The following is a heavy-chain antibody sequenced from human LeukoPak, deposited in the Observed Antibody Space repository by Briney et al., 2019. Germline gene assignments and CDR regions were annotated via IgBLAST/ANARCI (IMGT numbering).Heavy chain of an antibody. J-gene: IGHJ5*02. V-gene: IGHV1-46*01. CDR1: GYTFTGYY. CDR3: ARATQSWFDP. CDR2: INPSGGSA. Sequence: ASVKVSCKASGYTFTGYYMHWVRQAPGQGLEWIGIINPSGGSASYAQKFQGRVTMTRDTSTSTVYLELSSLRSGDTAVYYCARATQSWFDPWGQGTLVTVS.